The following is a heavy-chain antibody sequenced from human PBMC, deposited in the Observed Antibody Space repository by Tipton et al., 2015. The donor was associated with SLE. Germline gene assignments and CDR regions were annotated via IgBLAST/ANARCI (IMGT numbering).Heavy chain of an antibody. D-gene: IGHD7-27*01. CDR3: ASRNWDETFDV. CDR1: GFSISSGYF. J-gene: IGHJ3*01. V-gene: IGHV4-38-2*02. Sequence: TLSLTCTVSGFSISSGYFWGWVRQPPGKGPEWLAVIYQSGRTSYNPALKSRATISVDTSKNQCSLSVGSVTAADTAVYFCASRNWDETFDVWGQGTMVTVSS. CDR2: IYQSGRT.